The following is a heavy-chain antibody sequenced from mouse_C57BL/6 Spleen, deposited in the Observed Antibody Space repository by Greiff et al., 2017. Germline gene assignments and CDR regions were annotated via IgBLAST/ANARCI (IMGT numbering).Heavy chain of an antibody. CDR2: IYPGDGDS. D-gene: IGHD4-1*01. Sequence: QVQLQQSGPELVKPGASVKISCKASGYAFSSSWMNWVKQRPGKGLEWIGRIYPGDGDSNYNGKFKGKATLTADKSSSTAYMQRSSLTSEDSAVYFCARWGGWDVESLDDWGQGTTLTVSS. V-gene: IGHV1-82*01. CDR3: ARWGGWDVESLDD. J-gene: IGHJ2*01. CDR1: GYAFSSSW.